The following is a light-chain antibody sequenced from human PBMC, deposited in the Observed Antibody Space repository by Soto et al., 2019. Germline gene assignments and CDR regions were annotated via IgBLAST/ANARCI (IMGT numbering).Light chain of an antibody. CDR2: QVT. Sequence: QSVLTQPPSASGSPGQSVTISCTGTSSDVGAYEFVSWFQQHPGKAPKLIIYQVTKRPSGVPYRFSGSKSGNTASLTVSGLQAEDEADYYCSSYVVSYNWVFGGGTKLTVL. CDR3: SSYVVSYNWV. J-gene: IGLJ3*02. CDR1: SSDVGAYEF. V-gene: IGLV2-8*01.